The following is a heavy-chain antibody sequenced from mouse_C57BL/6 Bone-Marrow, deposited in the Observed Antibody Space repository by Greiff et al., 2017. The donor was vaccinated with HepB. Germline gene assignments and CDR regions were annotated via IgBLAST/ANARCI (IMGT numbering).Heavy chain of an antibody. J-gene: IGHJ2*01. D-gene: IGHD2-4*01. Sequence: EVKLQESGGGLVKPGGSLKLSCAASGFTFSDYGMHWVRQAPEKGLEWVAYISSGSSTIYYADTVKGRFTISRDNAKNTLFLQMTSLRSEDTAMYYCARGDYDVFDYWGQGTTLTVSS. CDR1: GFTFSDYG. V-gene: IGHV5-17*01. CDR3: ARGDYDVFDY. CDR2: ISSGSSTI.